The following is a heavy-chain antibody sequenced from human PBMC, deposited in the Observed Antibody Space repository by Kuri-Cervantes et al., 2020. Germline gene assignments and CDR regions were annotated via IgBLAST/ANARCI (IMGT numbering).Heavy chain of an antibody. CDR3: AKYVFSQYYDILTGYNFGMDV. Sequence: GGSLRLSCAASGFTFSSYAMSWVRQAPGKGLEWVSAISGSGGSTYYADSVKGRFTISRDNSKNTLYLQMNSLRAEDTAVYYCAKYVFSQYYDILTGYNFGMDVWGQGTTVTVSS. CDR2: ISGSGGST. D-gene: IGHD3-9*01. J-gene: IGHJ6*02. V-gene: IGHV3-23*01. CDR1: GFTFSSYA.